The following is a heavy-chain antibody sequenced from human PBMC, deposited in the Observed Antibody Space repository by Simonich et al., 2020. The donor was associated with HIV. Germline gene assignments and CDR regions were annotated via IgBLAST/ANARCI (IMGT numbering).Heavy chain of an antibody. CDR3: ARRHPTTVTTPYFDY. V-gene: IGHV4-34*01. D-gene: IGHD4-17*01. CDR1: GGSFRGHY. J-gene: IGHJ4*02. Sequence: QVQLQQWGAGLLKPSETLSLTCAVYGGSFRGHYWSWIRQPPGKGLEWIGENNHRGRTNYNPSLKSRVTISVDTSKNQFSLKLSSVTAADTAVYYCARRHPTTVTTPYFDYWGQGTLVTVSS. CDR2: NNHRGRT.